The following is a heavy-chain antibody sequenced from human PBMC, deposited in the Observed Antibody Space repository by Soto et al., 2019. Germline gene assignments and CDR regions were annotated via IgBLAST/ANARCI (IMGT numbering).Heavy chain of an antibody. CDR1: GDRFASYC. D-gene: IGHD6-19*01. J-gene: IGHJ3*02. V-gene: IGHV1-18*01. CDR2: ISAYNGNT. CDR3: ARDWQWLVPGDAFDI. Sequence: GASAEPSCKASGDRFASYCLCWVRQAPGQGLEWMGWISAYNGNTNYAQKLQGRVTMTTDTSTSTAYMELRSLRSDDTAVYYCARDWQWLVPGDAFDIWGQGTMVTVSS.